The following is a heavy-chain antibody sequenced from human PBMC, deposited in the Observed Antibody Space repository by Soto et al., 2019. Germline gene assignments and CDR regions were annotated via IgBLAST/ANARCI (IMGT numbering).Heavy chain of an antibody. CDR2: IYYSGST. V-gene: IGHV4-61*01. J-gene: IGHJ6*02. Sequence: SETLSLTCTVSGGSVSSGSYYWGWIRQPPGKGLEWIGYIYYSGSTNYNPSLKSRVTISVDTSKNQFSLKLSSVTAADTAVYYCARDTTYGYGYGMDVWGQGTTVTVSS. CDR3: ARDTTYGYGYGMDV. CDR1: GGSVSSGSYY. D-gene: IGHD5-18*01.